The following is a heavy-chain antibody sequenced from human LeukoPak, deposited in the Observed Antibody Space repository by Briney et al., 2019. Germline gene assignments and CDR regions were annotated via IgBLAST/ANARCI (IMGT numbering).Heavy chain of an antibody. CDR3: ARKRGTFDY. Sequence: GESLKISCQGSGYSFASYWIGWVRQMPGKGLEWMGIIYPGDSDTTCNPSFQGQVTISADESISTAYLQWSSLKASDTAMYYCARKRGTFDYWGQGTLVTVSS. CDR2: IYPGDSDT. V-gene: IGHV5-51*01. CDR1: GYSFASYW. J-gene: IGHJ4*02.